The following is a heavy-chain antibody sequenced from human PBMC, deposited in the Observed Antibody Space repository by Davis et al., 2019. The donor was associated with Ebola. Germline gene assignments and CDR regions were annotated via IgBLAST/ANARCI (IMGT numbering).Heavy chain of an antibody. D-gene: IGHD2-21*01. Sequence: GESLKISCVVSGFTIADAWMHWVRQAPGKGLEWVSRTNSDGTHTAYADSVKGRFTMSRDNAKNTLYLQMNSLRAEDTAMYYCGRVIGIPGIGMDVWGQGTTVTVSS. J-gene: IGHJ6*02. V-gene: IGHV3-74*01. CDR3: GRVIGIPGIGMDV. CDR1: GFTIADAW. CDR2: TNSDGTHT.